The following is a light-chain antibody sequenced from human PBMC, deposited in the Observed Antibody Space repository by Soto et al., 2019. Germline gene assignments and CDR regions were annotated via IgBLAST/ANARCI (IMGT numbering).Light chain of an antibody. Sequence: AIQMTQSPSSLSASVGDRVTITCRASQGIRNDLGWYQQKQGKAPKLLIYAASSLQSGVPSRFSGSGSGTDVTLTISSLQNEDCTTYYCLQDYNYPWTFGQGTKVDIK. CDR1: QGIRND. CDR2: AAS. V-gene: IGKV1-6*01. J-gene: IGKJ1*01. CDR3: LQDYNYPWT.